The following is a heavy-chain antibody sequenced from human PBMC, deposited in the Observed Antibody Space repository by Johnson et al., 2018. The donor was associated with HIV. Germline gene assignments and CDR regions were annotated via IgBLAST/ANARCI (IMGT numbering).Heavy chain of an antibody. CDR2: IYSGGKT. CDR3: AGRRAFDI. J-gene: IGHJ3*02. V-gene: IGHV3-53*01. CDR1: GFIVSNNY. Sequence: EVQLVESGGGLIQPGGSLRLSCAASGFIVSNNYMSWVRQAPGKGLEWVAVIYSGGKTYYADSVKGRFTISRDNAKNSLYLQMNSLRAEDTAVYYCAGRRAFDIWGQGTMVTVSS.